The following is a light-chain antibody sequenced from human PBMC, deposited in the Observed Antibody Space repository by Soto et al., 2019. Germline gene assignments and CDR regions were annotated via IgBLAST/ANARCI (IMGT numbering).Light chain of an antibody. CDR2: GAS. CDR3: QQYGSSPTWT. J-gene: IGKJ1*01. Sequence: EIVLTQSPGTLSLSPGERATLSCRASQSISSDVAWYQQKPGQAPRLLIYGASTTATGIPDRFSGSGSGTDFTLTISRLEPEDSAVYYCQQYGSSPTWTFGQGTKVDIK. CDR1: QSISSD. V-gene: IGKV3-20*01.